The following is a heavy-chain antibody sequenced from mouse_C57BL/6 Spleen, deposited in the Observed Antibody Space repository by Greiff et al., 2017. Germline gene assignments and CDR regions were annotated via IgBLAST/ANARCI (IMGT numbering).Heavy chain of an antibody. J-gene: IGHJ2*01. CDR2: IRSKSSNYAT. V-gene: IGHV10-3*01. CDR3: VRTTQGVFDY. D-gene: IGHD1-1*01. Sequence: EVKVVESGGGLVQPKGSLKLSCAASGFTFNTYAMPWVRQAPGQGLEWVARIRSKSSNYATYYADSVKDRFTISRDDSQSMLYRQMNNLKTEDTAMYYCVRTTQGVFDYWGQGTTLTVSS. CDR1: GFTFNTYA.